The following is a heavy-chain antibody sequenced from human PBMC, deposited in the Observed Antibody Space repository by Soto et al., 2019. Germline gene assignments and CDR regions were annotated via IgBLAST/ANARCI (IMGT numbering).Heavy chain of an antibody. CDR2: ISYDGSNK. CDR1: GFTFSSCA. V-gene: IGHV3-30-3*01. CDR3: ARGLTGYSRLSPYYYYYGMDV. J-gene: IGHJ6*02. D-gene: IGHD3-9*01. Sequence: LRLSCAASGFTFSSCAMHWVRQAPGKGLEWVAVISYDGSNKYYADSVKGRFTISRDNSKNTLYLQMNSLRAEDTAVYYCARGLTGYSRLSPYYYYYGMDVWGQGTTVTVSS.